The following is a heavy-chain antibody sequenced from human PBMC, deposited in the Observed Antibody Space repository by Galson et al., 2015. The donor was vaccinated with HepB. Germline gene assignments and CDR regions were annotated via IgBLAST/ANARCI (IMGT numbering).Heavy chain of an antibody. CDR3: TTVEAKRWLQFIGY. J-gene: IGHJ4*02. CDR1: GFTFSSAW. Sequence: LRLSCAASGFTFSSAWMSWVRQAPGKGLEWVGRIKSKTDGGTTDYAAPVKGRFTISRDDSKNTLYLQMNSLKTEDTAVYYCTTVEAKRWLQFIGYWGQGTLVTVSS. V-gene: IGHV3-15*01. CDR2: IKSKTDGGTT. D-gene: IGHD5-24*01.